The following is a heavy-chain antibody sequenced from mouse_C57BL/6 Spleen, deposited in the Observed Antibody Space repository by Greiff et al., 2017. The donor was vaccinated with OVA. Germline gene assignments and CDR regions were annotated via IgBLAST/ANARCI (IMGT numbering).Heavy chain of an antibody. V-gene: IGHV5-6*01. CDR1: GFTFSSYG. J-gene: IGHJ4*01. CDR3: ATPDGSNWGYAMDY. D-gene: IGHD2-3*01. Sequence: EVQRVESGGDLVKPGGSLKISCAASGFTFSSYGMYWVRQTPDKRLEWVATICSGGGYTYYPDSVKGRVTRTRDKSKNTLYLQMSSLKSEDTAMYYCATPDGSNWGYAMDYWGQGTSGTVSS. CDR2: ICSGGGYT.